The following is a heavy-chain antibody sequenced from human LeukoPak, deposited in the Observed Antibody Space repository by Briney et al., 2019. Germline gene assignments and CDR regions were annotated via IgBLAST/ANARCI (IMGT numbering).Heavy chain of an antibody. CDR2: INPKSGVS. Sequence: GASVKVSCKASGYSFSGDYFHWVRQAPGQGVEWMGWINPKSGVSNSAQKFQGRVTMTRDTSIHTAYMELIRLTSDDTAVYYCANGGYCSTTNCYLTMHVWGQGTTVTVSS. J-gene: IGHJ6*02. CDR3: ANGGYCSTTNCYLTMHV. D-gene: IGHD2-2*01. CDR1: GYSFSGDY. V-gene: IGHV1-2*02.